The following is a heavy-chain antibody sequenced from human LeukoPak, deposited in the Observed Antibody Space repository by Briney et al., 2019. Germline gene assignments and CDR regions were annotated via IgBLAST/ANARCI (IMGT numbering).Heavy chain of an antibody. J-gene: IGHJ3*01. V-gene: IGHV3-13*04. Sequence: GGSLRLSCAASGFAFSTYDMHWVRQTTEKGLEWVSAIGTTGDTYYSVSVKGRFTIPRENAKNSLYLQMNSLGAGDTAVYYCARERQVAVLDALDFWGQGTMVTVSS. CDR2: IGTTGDT. D-gene: IGHD2-15*01. CDR1: GFAFSTYD. CDR3: ARERQVAVLDALDF.